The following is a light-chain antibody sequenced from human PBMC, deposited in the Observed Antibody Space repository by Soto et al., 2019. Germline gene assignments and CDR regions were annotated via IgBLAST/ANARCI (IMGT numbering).Light chain of an antibody. J-gene: IGKJ2*03. CDR1: QSVTSTY. CDR2: GGS. CDR3: QQFDSSRMYS. V-gene: IGKV3-20*01. Sequence: EIVLTQSPGTLSLSPGERATLSCRASQSVTSTYLAWYQQKPGQSPRLIIYGGSTRASGFPDRFSGGGSGTDFTVSISGLEPEDSAVYYCHCQQFDSSRMYSFGQGTKLEI.